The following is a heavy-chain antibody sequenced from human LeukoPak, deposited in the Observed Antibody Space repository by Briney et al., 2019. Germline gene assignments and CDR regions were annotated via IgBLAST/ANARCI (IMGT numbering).Heavy chain of an antibody. CDR2: ISYDGSNK. J-gene: IGHJ4*02. CDR1: GFTFNNYA. Sequence: GGSLRLSCAASGFTFNNYAMHWVRQAPGKGLEWVAVISYDGSNKYYADSVKGRFTISGDNSKNTLYLQMNSLRAEDTAVYYCARARWELSTLLDYWGQGTLVTVSS. CDR3: ARARWELSTLLDY. D-gene: IGHD1-26*01. V-gene: IGHV3-30-3*01.